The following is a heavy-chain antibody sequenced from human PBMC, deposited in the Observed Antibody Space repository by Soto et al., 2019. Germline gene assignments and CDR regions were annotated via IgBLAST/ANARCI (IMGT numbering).Heavy chain of an antibody. J-gene: IGHJ4*02. CDR3: AGLDSSGYYDY. CDR2: VYHSGST. D-gene: IGHD3-22*01. Sequence: SETLSLTCAVSGYSVSSGYFWGWIRRPPGKGLEWIGSVYHSGSTYYNPSLKSRVTISVDTSKNQFSLKLSSVTAADTAVYYCAGLDSSGYYDYWGQGTLVTVSS. CDR1: GYSVSSGYF. V-gene: IGHV4-38-2*01.